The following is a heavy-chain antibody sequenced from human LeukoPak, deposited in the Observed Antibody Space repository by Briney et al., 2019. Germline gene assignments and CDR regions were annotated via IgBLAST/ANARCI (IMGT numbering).Heavy chain of an antibody. CDR1: GYTFTNFY. J-gene: IGHJ4*02. CDR2: INPSGANT. V-gene: IGHV1-46*01. D-gene: IGHD1-14*01. CDR3: AREVGTRGHFDY. Sequence: ASVKVSCKTSGYTFTNFYMHWVRQAPGQGLEWMGIINPSGANTGYAQKFQGRVTMTRDTSTSTVYMELSSLRSQDTAVYYCAREVGTRGHFDYWGRGTPVTVSS.